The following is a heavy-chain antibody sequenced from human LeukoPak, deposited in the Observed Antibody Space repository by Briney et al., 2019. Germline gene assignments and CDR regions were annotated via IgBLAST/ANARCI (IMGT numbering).Heavy chain of an antibody. CDR3: ARHSSTSEQYYYYYYGMDV. CDR2: IGTAGDT. J-gene: IGHJ6*02. CDR1: GFTFSSYD. Sequence: GGSLRLSCAASGFTFSSYDMHWVRQATGKGLEWVSAIGTAGDTYYPGSVKGRFTISRENAKNSLYLQMNSLRAEDTAVYYCARHSSTSEQYYYYYYGMDVWGQGTTVTVSS. V-gene: IGHV3-13*01. D-gene: IGHD2-2*01.